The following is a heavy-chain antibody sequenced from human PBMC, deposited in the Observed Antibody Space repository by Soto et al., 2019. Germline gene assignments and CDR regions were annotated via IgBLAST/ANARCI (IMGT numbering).Heavy chain of an antibody. Sequence: QVQLVQSGAEVKKPGASVKVSCKASGYTFTGYYIHWVRQAPGQGLEWMGWSNPNNGDTHYAQKFQGRVTMTRDTTTSTAYMELSSLRFDDTAVYYCARHSGYDYVFDYWGQGTLVTVSS. V-gene: IGHV1-2*02. CDR1: GYTFTGYY. CDR2: SNPNNGDT. D-gene: IGHD5-12*01. CDR3: ARHSGYDYVFDY. J-gene: IGHJ4*02.